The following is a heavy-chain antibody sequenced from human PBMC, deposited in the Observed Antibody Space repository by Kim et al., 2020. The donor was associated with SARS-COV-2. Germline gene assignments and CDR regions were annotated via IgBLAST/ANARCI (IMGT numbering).Heavy chain of an antibody. Sequence: TGNYERKFQGEVPITADEATSTAYMDLSSLRSEDTAVYYCARAAAGFWFDPWGQGTLVTVSS. D-gene: IGHD6-13*01. CDR3: ARAAAGFWFDP. J-gene: IGHJ5*02. V-gene: IGHV1-69*01. CDR2: TG.